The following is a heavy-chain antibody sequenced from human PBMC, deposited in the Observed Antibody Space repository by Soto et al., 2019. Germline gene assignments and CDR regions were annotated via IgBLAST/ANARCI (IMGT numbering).Heavy chain of an antibody. J-gene: IGHJ6*02. CDR3: ARMASFYCSGGSCYPTYGMDV. Sequence: QVQLVESEGGVVQPGRSLRLSCAASGFTFSSYAMHWVRQAPGKGLEWVAVISYDGSNKYYADSVKGRFTISRDNSKNTLYLQMNSLRAEDTAVYYCARMASFYCSGGSCYPTYGMDVWGQGTTVTVSS. D-gene: IGHD2-15*01. CDR2: ISYDGSNK. CDR1: GFTFSSYA. V-gene: IGHV3-30-3*01.